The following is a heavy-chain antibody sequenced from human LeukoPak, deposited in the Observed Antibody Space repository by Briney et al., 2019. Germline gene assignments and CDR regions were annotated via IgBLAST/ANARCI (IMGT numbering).Heavy chain of an antibody. CDR1: GGTFSSYA. CDR3: ARERFGAFDI. D-gene: IGHD3-10*01. CDR2: IIPIFGTA. Sequence: SVKVSCKASGGTFSSYAISWVRQAPGQGLEWMGGIIPIFGTASYAQKFQGRVTITTDESTSTAYMELRSLRSDDTAVYYCARERFGAFDIWGQGTMVTVSS. J-gene: IGHJ3*02. V-gene: IGHV1-69*05.